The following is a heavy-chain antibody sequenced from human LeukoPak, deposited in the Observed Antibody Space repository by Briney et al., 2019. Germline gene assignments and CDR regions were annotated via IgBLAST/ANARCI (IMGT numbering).Heavy chain of an antibody. CDR2: IDWDDDK. J-gene: IGHJ4*02. D-gene: IGHD3-22*01. CDR3: ARMNWEMFYFDT. Sequence: ESGPALVKPTQTLTLTCTISGFSLNTSGMCVSWIRQPPGKALERLARIDWDDDKYYTTSLKTRLSISKDTSKNQVVPTMTNMDPVDTATYYCARMNWEMFYFDTRGQGILVTVSS. V-gene: IGHV2-70*11. CDR1: GFSLNTSGMC.